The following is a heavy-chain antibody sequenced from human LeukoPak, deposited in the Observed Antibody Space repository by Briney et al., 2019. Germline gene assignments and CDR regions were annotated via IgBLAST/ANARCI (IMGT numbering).Heavy chain of an antibody. CDR3: ARPSGWFVSYYYYGMDV. J-gene: IGHJ6*02. V-gene: IGHV7-4-1*02. CDR2: INTIAGNP. Sequence: ASVKVSCKASGYTFTSYAMNWVRQAPGQGLEWMGWINTIAGNPTYAQGFTGRFVFSLDTSVSAAYLQISSLKAEDTAVYYCARPSGWFVSYYYYGMDVWGQGTTVTVSS. D-gene: IGHD6-19*01. CDR1: GYTFTSYA.